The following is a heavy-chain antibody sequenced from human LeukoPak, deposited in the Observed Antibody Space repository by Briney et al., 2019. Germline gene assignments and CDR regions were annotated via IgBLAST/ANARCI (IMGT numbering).Heavy chain of an antibody. Sequence: SETLSLTCTVSGGSVSSGSYYWSWIRQPPGKGLEWIGYIYYSGSTNYNPSLKSRVTISADTSKNQFSLKLSSVTAADTAVYYCARSNSVVTTDYWGQGTLVTVSS. CDR2: IYYSGST. D-gene: IGHD4-23*01. CDR1: GGSVSSGSYY. V-gene: IGHV4-61*01. J-gene: IGHJ4*02. CDR3: ARSNSVVTTDY.